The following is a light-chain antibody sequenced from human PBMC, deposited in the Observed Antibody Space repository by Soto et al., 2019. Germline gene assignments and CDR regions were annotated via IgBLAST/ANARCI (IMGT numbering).Light chain of an antibody. CDR2: GAS. J-gene: IGKJ2*01. V-gene: IGKV3D-15*01. CDR1: QSVSSD. Sequence: EIVMTQSPATLSVSPGERATLSCRASQSVSSDLAWYRQKPGQAPRLLIYGASTRATGLPARFSGSGSGTDFTLTISRQDAEDSAVYYCQKYNRSPLTFGQGTKLEI. CDR3: QKYNRSPLT.